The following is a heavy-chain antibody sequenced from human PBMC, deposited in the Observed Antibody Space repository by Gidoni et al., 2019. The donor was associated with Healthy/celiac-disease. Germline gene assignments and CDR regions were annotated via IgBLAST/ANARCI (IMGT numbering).Heavy chain of an antibody. Sequence: QVQLQQWGAGLLKPSETLSLTCAVYGGSFSGYYWSWIRQPPGKGLEWIGEINHSGSTNYNPSLKSRVTISVDTSKNQFSLKLSSVTAADTAVYYCARGRGGSGWTLYFGYWGQGTLVTVS. CDR1: GGSFSGYY. CDR3: ARGRGGSGWTLYFGY. V-gene: IGHV4-34*01. D-gene: IGHD6-19*01. CDR2: INHSGST. J-gene: IGHJ4*02.